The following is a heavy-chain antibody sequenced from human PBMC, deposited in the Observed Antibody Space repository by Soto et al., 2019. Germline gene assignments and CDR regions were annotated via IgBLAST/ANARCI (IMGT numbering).Heavy chain of an antibody. CDR2: INAGNGNT. CDR3: ARDSGSYYDFWSGYYAHYGMDV. CDR1: GYTFTSYA. D-gene: IGHD3-3*01. V-gene: IGHV1-3*01. J-gene: IGHJ6*02. Sequence: ASVKVSCKASGYTFTSYAMHWVRQAPGQRLEWMGWINAGNGNTKYSQKFQGRVTITRDTSASTAYMELSSLRSEDTAVYYCARDSGSYYDFWSGYYAHYGMDVWGQGTTVTVSS.